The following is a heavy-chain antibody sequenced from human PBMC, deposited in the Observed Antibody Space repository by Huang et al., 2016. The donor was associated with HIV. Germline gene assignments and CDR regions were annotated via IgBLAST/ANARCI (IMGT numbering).Heavy chain of an antibody. V-gene: IGHV1-3*01. CDR2: INPGKGNT. CDR1: GYNFTSRG. D-gene: IGHD5-12*01. Sequence: QVHLVQSGPEVKKPGASVKVSCKASGYNFTSRGLHWVRQAPGQRLEWMGYINPGKGNTKYSPKFQDRVTLTRYISANTAYMQLSRLTSEDTAVYYCASGQRMRESDIVATIPVSWGQGALVTVSS. J-gene: IGHJ5*02. CDR3: ASGQRMRESDIVATIPVS.